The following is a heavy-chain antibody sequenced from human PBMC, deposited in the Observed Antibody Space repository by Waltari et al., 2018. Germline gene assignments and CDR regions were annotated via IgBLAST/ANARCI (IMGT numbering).Heavy chain of an antibody. Sequence: EVQLVESGGGLVQPGGSRRISCADVGYTFSTYGKHWVRQAPGKGLVWVSRINSDGSSTSYADSVKGRFTISRDNAKNTLYLQMNSLRAEDTAVYYCARISWGSRVLAAPFDYWGQGTLVTGSS. D-gene: IGHD2-15*01. CDR3: ARISWGSRVLAAPFDY. V-gene: IGHV3-74*01. CDR1: GYTFSTYG. CDR2: INSDGSST. J-gene: IGHJ4*02.